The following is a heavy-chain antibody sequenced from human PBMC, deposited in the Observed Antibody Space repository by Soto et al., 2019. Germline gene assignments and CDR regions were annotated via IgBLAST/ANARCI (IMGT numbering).Heavy chain of an antibody. CDR2: IYYSGYT. V-gene: IGHV4-59*12. Sequence: SETLSLTCSVSGASISTYYWTWIRQTPGKGLEWIGSIYYSGYTYYNPSLKSRVTISVDTSKNQFSLKLSSVTAADTAVYYCARVLSNYYDSSGYSYYFDYWGQGTLVTVSS. CDR3: ARVLSNYYDSSGYSYYFDY. D-gene: IGHD3-22*01. J-gene: IGHJ4*02. CDR1: GASISTYY.